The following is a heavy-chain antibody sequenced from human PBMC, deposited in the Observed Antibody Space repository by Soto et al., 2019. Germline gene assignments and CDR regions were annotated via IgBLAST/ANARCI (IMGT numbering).Heavy chain of an antibody. J-gene: IGHJ4*02. V-gene: IGHV4-59*01. D-gene: IGHD5-12*01. CDR3: ARSRSTRQPFDY. CDR1: NGSISTYY. Sequence: TSETLSLTCTVSNGSISTYYWSWIRQPPGRSLEWIGHIYYTGSPTYNPSLKSRVTISENTSKKTVSLTLISVTAEDTAVYYCARSRSTRQPFDYWRRGTLVTVPS. CDR2: IYYTGSP.